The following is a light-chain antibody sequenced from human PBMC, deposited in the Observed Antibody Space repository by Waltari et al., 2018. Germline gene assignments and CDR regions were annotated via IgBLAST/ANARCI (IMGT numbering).Light chain of an antibody. CDR2: EVT. CDR1: NNDIGAYNF. J-gene: IGLJ3*02. Sequence: QSALTQPASVSGSPGQSITISCSGTNNDIGAYNFIPWYQQHPGKAPKLIVYEVTKRPSGVSNRFSGSTSGNTASLAISGLQAEDEADYFCSSYTRSSTWVFGGGTKLTVL. V-gene: IGLV2-14*01. CDR3: SSYTRSSTWV.